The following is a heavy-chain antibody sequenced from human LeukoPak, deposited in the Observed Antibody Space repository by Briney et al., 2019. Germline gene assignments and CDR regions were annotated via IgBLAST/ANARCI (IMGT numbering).Heavy chain of an antibody. CDR1: GFTFTSYG. J-gene: IGHJ3*02. CDR2: ISGSGVST. CDR3: AKEGDGGAFDI. Sequence: GGSLRLSCEASGFTFTSYGMSWVRQAPGKGLEWVSAISGSGVSTYYADSVKGRFTISRDNSKNTLYLQMNSLRAEDTAVYYCAKEGDGGAFDIWGQGTMVTVSS. D-gene: IGHD2-21*01. V-gene: IGHV3-23*01.